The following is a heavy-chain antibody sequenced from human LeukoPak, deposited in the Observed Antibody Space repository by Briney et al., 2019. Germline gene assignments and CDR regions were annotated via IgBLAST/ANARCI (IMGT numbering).Heavy chain of an antibody. J-gene: IGHJ4*02. D-gene: IGHD1-26*01. V-gene: IGHV1-69*04. Sequence: SVKVSCKASGGTFSSYAISWVRQAPRQGLEWMGRIIPILGIANYAQKFQGRVTITADKSTSTAYMELSSLRSEDTAVYYCARDRDTTYFDYWGQGTLVTVSS. CDR1: GGTFSSYA. CDR2: IIPILGIA. CDR3: ARDRDTTYFDY.